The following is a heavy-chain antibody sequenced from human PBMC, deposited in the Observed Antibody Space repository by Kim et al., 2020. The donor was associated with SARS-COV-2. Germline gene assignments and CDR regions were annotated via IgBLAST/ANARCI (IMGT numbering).Heavy chain of an antibody. J-gene: IGHJ5*02. CDR3: ARHMTTVTTWLDP. V-gene: IGHV5-10-1*01. Sequence: NYSPSFQGHRTISADKSIGTAYLQWSSLEASDTAMYYCARHMTTVTTWLDPWGQGTLVTVSS. D-gene: IGHD4-4*01.